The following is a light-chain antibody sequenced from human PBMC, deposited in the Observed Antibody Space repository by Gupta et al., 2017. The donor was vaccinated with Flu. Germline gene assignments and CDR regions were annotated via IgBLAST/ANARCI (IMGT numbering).Light chain of an antibody. J-gene: IGLJ2*01. V-gene: IGLV3-21*02. CDR2: DDR. CDR1: NLGSQS. Sequence: SYVLTQPPSVSVAPGQTARVTCGGNNLGSQSEHWYQQKPAKPAVLVFFDDRNRTSGIPGRFSASDSGTTATLTISRGEDGDDADYYCPVWDSNSYLIFGGGTKLTVL. CDR3: PVWDSNSYLI.